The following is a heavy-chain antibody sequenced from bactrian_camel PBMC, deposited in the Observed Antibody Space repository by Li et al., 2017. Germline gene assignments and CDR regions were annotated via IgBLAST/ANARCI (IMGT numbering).Heavy chain of an antibody. J-gene: IGHJ4*01. CDR3: AATPYGGSWSTPWILDY. CDR1: GFTFSNYA. Sequence: VQLVESGGGLVQPGGSLRLSCAASGFTFSNYAMSWVRQAPGKGLEWISGLDSGGSSPTYGDSVKGRFTISRDNAKYTLYLQLKSLKTEDTAMYYCAATPYGGSWSTPWILDYWGQGTQVTVS. CDR2: LDSGGSSP. V-gene: IGHV3S42*01. D-gene: IGHD6*01.